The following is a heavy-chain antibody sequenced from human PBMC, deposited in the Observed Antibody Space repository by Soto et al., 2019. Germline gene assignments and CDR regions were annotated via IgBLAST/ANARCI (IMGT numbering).Heavy chain of an antibody. CDR3: SYSRSLSAPN. Sequence: SETLSLTCTVSGGSISSSSYYWGWIRQPPGKGLEWIGSIYYSGSTYYNPSLKSRVTISVDTSKNQFSLKLSSVTAADTAVYYCSYSRSLSAPNWGQGTLVTVSS. J-gene: IGHJ4*02. V-gene: IGHV4-39*01. D-gene: IGHD6-13*01. CDR2: IYYSGST. CDR1: GGSISSSSYY.